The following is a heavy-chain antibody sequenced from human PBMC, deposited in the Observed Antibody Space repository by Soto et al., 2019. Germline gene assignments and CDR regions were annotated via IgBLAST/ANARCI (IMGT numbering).Heavy chain of an antibody. CDR2: ISSSSSYT. Sequence: QVQLVESGGGLVKPGGSLRLSCAASGFTFSDYYMSWIRQAPGKGLEWVSYISSSSSYTNYADSVKGRFTISRDNAKNSLYLQMNSLRAEDTAVYYCARFSLGAGLWFGTAPDAFDIWGQGTMVTVSS. J-gene: IGHJ3*02. CDR3: ARFSLGAGLWFGTAPDAFDI. V-gene: IGHV3-11*05. D-gene: IGHD3-10*01. CDR1: GFTFSDYY.